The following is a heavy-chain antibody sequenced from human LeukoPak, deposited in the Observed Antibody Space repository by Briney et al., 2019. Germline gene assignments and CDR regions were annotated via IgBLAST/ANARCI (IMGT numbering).Heavy chain of an antibody. CDR3: AKDQTVGASYFDY. J-gene: IGHJ4*02. CDR1: GFTFSSYA. D-gene: IGHD1-26*01. V-gene: IGHV3-23*01. CDR2: ISGSGRST. Sequence: PGRSLRLSRAASGFTFSSYAISWVRPAPGKGLEWVSAISGSGRSTYYAESVKGRFTISRDNSKNTLYLQMNSLRAEDTAVYYCAKDQTVGASYFDYWGQGTLVTVSS.